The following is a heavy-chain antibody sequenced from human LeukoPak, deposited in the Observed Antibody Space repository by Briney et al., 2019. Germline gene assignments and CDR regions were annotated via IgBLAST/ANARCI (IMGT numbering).Heavy chain of an antibody. J-gene: IGHJ4*02. CDR1: GFTFSSYG. D-gene: IGHD3-22*01. CDR2: ISYDGSNK. CDR3: ANAPSAVITPPFDY. V-gene: IGHV3-30*18. Sequence: GGSLRLSCAASGFTFSSYGMHWVRQAPGKGLEWVAVISYDGSNKYYADSVKGRFTISRDNSKNTLYLQMNSLRAEDTAVYYCANAPSAVITPPFDYWGQGTLVTVSS.